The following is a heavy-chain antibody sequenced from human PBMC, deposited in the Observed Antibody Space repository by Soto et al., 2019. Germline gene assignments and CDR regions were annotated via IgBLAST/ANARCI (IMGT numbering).Heavy chain of an antibody. D-gene: IGHD6-13*01. CDR3: ARKLIAASGTFDY. CDR1: GYTFTGYY. CDR2: INPNTGVT. J-gene: IGHJ4*02. Sequence: GASVKASCKASGYTFTGYYLHWVRQAPGQGLEWMGWINPNTGVTSFAQNFQGRVTMTRDTSIRTAYMELSWLRSDDTAIYYCARKLIAASGTFDYWGQGTMVTVSS. V-gene: IGHV1-2*02.